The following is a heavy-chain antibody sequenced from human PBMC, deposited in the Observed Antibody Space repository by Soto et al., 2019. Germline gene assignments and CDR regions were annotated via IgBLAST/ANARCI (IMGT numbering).Heavy chain of an antibody. CDR2: IYYTGSP. V-gene: IGHV4-59*01. D-gene: IGHD6-13*01. CDR1: GDSINNYY. J-gene: IGHJ4*02. Sequence: PSETLSLTCTVSGDSINNYYWSWIRQPPGKRLEWIGYIYYTGSPTYNPSLESRVIMSVDTSKNQFSLKLNSVNAADTAVYYCAKYRRTEAEGFTLDYWGRGTLVTVSS. CDR3: AKYRRTEAEGFTLDY.